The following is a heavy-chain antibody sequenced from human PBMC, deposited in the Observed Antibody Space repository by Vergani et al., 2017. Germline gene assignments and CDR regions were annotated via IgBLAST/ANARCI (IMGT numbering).Heavy chain of an antibody. J-gene: IGHJ4*02. CDR2: ISGSGGST. CDR3: AKGGGHYDSSGYYSYFDY. D-gene: IGHD3-22*01. V-gene: IGHV3-23*01. Sequence: EVQLLESGGGLVQPGGSLRLSCAASGFTFSSYAMSWVRQAPGKGLEWVSAISGSGGSTYYADSVKGRFTISRDNSKNTLYLQMNSLRAEDTAVYYCAKGGGHYDSSGYYSYFDYWGQGTLVTVSS. CDR1: GFTFSSYA.